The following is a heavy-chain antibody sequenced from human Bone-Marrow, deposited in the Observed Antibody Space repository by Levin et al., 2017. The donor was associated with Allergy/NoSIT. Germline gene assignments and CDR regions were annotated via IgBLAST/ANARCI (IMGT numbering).Heavy chain of an antibody. V-gene: IGHV2-5*02. Sequence: SGPTLVKPTQTLTLTCTFSGFSLNTGGVGVGWIRQPPEKALEWLALIYWDGDKRYSPALKTRVTITKDSSKNQVVLTMTNMDLVDTATYYCAHVVPFEYRSGLRRINYYAMDVWGQGTPVTVSS. D-gene: IGHD5-18*01. CDR3: AHVVPFEYRSGLRRINYYAMDV. CDR1: GFSLNTGGVG. J-gene: IGHJ6*02. CDR2: IYWDGDK.